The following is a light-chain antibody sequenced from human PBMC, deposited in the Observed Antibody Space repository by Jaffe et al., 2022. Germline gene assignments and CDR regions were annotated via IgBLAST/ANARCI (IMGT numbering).Light chain of an antibody. CDR2: DVS. Sequence: QSALTQPRSVSGSPGQSVTISCTGTSSDVGGYNYVSWYQQHPGKAPKLMIYDVSKRPSGVPDRFSGSKSGNTASLTISGLQAEDEADYYCCSYAGSWKVFGTGTKVTVL. CDR3: CSYAGSWKV. CDR1: SSDVGGYNY. V-gene: IGLV2-11*01. J-gene: IGLJ1*01.